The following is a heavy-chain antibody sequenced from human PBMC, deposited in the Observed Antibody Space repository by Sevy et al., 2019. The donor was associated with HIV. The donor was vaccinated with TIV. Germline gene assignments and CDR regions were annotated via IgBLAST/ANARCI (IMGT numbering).Heavy chain of an antibody. D-gene: IGHD3-22*01. V-gene: IGHV3-30-3*01. CDR1: GFTFSSYA. J-gene: IGHJ4*02. Sequence: GGSLRLSCAASGFTFSSYAMHWVRQAPGKGLEWVAVISYDGSNKYYADSVKGRFTISRDNSKNTLYRQMNSRRAEDTAVYYCASLILRYYYDSSGPRGNDYWGQGTLVTVSS. CDR2: ISYDGSNK. CDR3: ASLILRYYYDSSGPRGNDY.